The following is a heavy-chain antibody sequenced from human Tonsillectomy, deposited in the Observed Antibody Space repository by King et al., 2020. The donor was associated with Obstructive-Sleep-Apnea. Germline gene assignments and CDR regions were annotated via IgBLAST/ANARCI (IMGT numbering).Heavy chain of an antibody. CDR3: ASGSRIPDY. D-gene: IGHD6-25*01. J-gene: IGHJ4*02. CDR1: GYTFTTYG. CDR2: INTHTGNP. Sequence: QLVQSGPELKKPGASVKVSCKASGYTFTTYGMPWVRQAPGQGLEWMGWINTHTGNPASAQGFSGRFAFSLDTSVSTAYLQLSSLQAEDTAVYYCASGSRIPDYWGQETLVTVAS. V-gene: IGHV7-4-1*02.